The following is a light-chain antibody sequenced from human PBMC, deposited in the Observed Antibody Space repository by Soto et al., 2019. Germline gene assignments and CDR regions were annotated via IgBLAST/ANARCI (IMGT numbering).Light chain of an antibody. CDR1: SSDVGGYNY. Sequence: QSALTQPPSASGSPGQSVTITWTETSSDVGGYNYVSWYQQHPGKVPKLMIYEVTKRPSGVPDRFSGSKSGNTASLTVSGLQAEDEADYYCSSYAGSNILVFGGGTKLTVL. CDR3: SSYAGSNILV. CDR2: EVT. V-gene: IGLV2-8*01. J-gene: IGLJ3*02.